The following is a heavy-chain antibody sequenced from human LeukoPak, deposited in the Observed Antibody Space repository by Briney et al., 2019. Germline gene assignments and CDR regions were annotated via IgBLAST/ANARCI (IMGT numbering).Heavy chain of an antibody. V-gene: IGHV4-31*03. CDR2: IYNSGST. Sequence: SQTLSLTCTVSGGSISSGAYYWSWIRQLPGKGLEWIGYIYNSGSTDYNPSLKSRLTISVGTSKNQFSLKLSSVTAADTAVYYCARDRRVTIFGVVTHRWFDPWGQGTLVTVSS. D-gene: IGHD3-3*01. CDR3: ARDRRVTIFGVVTHRWFDP. J-gene: IGHJ5*02. CDR1: GGSISSGAYY.